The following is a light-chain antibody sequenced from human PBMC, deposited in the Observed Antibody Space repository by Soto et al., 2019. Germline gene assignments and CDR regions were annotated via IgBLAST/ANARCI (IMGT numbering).Light chain of an antibody. J-gene: IGKJ1*01. Sequence: EIVLTQSPGTLSLSPGERATLSCRTSQSVTTSYLAWYQQKPGQAPRLLIYGTSNRATGIPDRFSGSGSATDFTLTISRLEPEDFAVYYCQEYIHWPPGMFGPGTTVDIK. CDR1: QSVTTSY. CDR3: QEYIHWPPGM. CDR2: GTS. V-gene: IGKV3-20*01.